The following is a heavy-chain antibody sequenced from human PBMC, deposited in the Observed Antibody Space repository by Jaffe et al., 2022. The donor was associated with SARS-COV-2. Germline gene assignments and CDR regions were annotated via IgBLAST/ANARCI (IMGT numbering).Heavy chain of an antibody. V-gene: IGHV3-23*01. D-gene: IGHD2-2*01. J-gene: IGHJ4*02. CDR2: ISGSGGST. CDR3: AKDQYCSSTSCYGKFDY. CDR1: GFTFSSYA. Sequence: EVQLLESGGGLVQPGGSLRLSCAASGFTFSSYAMSWVRQAPGKGLEWVSAISGSGGSTYYADSVKGRFTISRDNSKNTLYLQMNSLRAEDTAVYYCAKDQYCSSTSCYGKFDYWGQGTLVTVSS.